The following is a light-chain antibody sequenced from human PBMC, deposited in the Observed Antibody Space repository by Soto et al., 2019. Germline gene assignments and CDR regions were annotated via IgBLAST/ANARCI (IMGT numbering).Light chain of an antibody. Sequence: SALTQPPPVSGSPGQSVTISCTGTSSDVGGYNYVSWYQQYPGKAPKLIIYNVGTRRLGVPGRFSGSKSGNTASLTISGRQAEDEAQYYCCSYAGSDTFVFGSWTKVTGL. J-gene: IGLJ1*01. CDR3: CSYAGSDTFV. CDR1: SSDVGGYNY. V-gene: IGLV2-11*01. CDR2: NVG.